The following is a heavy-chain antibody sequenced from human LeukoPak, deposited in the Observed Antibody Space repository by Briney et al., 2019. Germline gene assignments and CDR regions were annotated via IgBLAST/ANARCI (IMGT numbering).Heavy chain of an antibody. CDR3: ARDGVGEDY. CDR1: GFTFSRYW. D-gene: IGHD3-10*01. CDR2: IRSDGSTT. V-gene: IGHV3-74*01. J-gene: IGHJ4*02. Sequence: PGGSLRLACAASGFTFSRYWMHWVRQAPGKGLVWVSFIRSDGSTTYADSVRGRFTISRDNAKNTLYLQMNSLRAEDTAVYYCARDGVGEDYWGQGTQVTVSS.